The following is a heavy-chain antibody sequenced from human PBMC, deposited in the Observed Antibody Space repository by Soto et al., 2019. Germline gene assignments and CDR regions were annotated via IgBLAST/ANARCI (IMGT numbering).Heavy chain of an antibody. J-gene: IGHJ6*02. D-gene: IGHD2-8*01. CDR2: IIPIFGTA. V-gene: IGHV1-69*13. CDR3: ARGKERYCTNGVCSDYYGMDV. CDR1: GGTFSSYA. Sequence: SVKVSCKASGGTFSSYAISWVRQAPGQGLEWMGGIIPIFGTANYAQKFQGRVTITADESTSTAYMELSSLRSEDTAVYYCARGKERYCTNGVCSDYYGMDVWGQGTTVTVYS.